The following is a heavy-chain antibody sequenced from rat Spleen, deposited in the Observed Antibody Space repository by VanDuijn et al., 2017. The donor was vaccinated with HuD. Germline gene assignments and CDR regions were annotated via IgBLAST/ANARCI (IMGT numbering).Heavy chain of an antibody. CDR2: MWSGGST. CDR3: ARRDYGYNPFAY. V-gene: IGHV2-45*01. CDR1: GFSLTTYS. D-gene: IGHD1-9*01. J-gene: IGHJ3*01. Sequence: QVQLKESGPGLVQPSETLSLTCTVSGFSLTTYSVSWVRQPSGKGLEWMGVMWSGGSTDYNSALKSRLSISRDTSKNQVFLKMNMLQSEDTTTYYCARRDYGYNPFAYWGQGTLVTVSS.